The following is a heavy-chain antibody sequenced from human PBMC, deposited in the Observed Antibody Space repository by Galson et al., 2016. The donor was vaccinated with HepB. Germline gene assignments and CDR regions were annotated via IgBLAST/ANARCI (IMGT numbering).Heavy chain of an antibody. D-gene: IGHD5-18*01. Sequence: SLRLSCAASGFTFSSYAMSWVRQSPGKGLEWLAAISGSGGTTYYADSVKGRFTLSRGNSKNTLYLQMNSLRAEDTAIYYCSKEGGYIYGSPTDWGQGTLVTVSS. CDR3: SKEGGYIYGSPTD. J-gene: IGHJ4*02. CDR1: GFTFSSYA. V-gene: IGHV3-23*01. CDR2: ISGSGGTT.